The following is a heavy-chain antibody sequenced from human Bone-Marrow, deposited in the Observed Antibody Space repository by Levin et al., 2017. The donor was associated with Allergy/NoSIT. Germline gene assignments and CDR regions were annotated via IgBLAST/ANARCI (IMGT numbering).Heavy chain of an antibody. J-gene: IGHJ4*02. V-gene: IGHV3-11*01. CDR3: ARAHFDWLLGIIPTFDN. CDR1: GFTFSDYF. Sequence: GGSLRLSCAASGFTFSDYFMSWIRQAPGKGLEWLSYISGSGGTIYYTDSVKGRFTISRDNAKNLLSLQMNSLRAEDTAVYYCARAHFDWLLGIIPTFDNWGQGTLVSVSS. CDR2: ISGSGGTI. D-gene: IGHD3-9*01.